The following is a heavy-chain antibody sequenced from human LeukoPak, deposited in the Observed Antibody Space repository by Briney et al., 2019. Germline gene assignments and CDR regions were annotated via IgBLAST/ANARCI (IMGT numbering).Heavy chain of an antibody. CDR1: GFTFSSYA. D-gene: IGHD6-19*01. V-gene: IGHV3-23*01. CDR2: ISASGDST. Sequence: GGSLRLSCAASGFTFSSYAMSWVRQAPGNGLEWVSGISASGDSTKYADSVKGRFSISRDNAKNSLYLQMNSLRADDTAIYYCVRDGSGYDYWGQGTLVTVSS. CDR3: VRDGSGYDY. J-gene: IGHJ4*02.